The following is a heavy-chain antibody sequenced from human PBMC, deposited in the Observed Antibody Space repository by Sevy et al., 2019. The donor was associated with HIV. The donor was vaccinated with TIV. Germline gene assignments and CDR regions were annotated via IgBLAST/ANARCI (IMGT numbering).Heavy chain of an antibody. V-gene: IGHV3-33*01. CDR1: GFTFSSYG. CDR2: IWYDGSNK. CDR3: ARLSPYSGSYLSDWDFDL. Sequence: GGSLRLSCAASGFTFSSYGMHWVRQAPGKGLEWVAVIWYDGSNKYYADSVKGRFTISRDNSKNTLYLQMNSLRAEDTAVYYCARLSPYSGSYLSDWDFDLWGRGTLVTVSS. J-gene: IGHJ2*01. D-gene: IGHD1-26*01.